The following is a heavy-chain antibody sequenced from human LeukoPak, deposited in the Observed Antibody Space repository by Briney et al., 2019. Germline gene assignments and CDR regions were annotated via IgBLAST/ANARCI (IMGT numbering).Heavy chain of an antibody. Sequence: SETLSLTCGVSGGSIDSTNYWSWVRQAPGKGLEWIGEIAQDGTRNYNPSLRSRVAMSFDRANNYFSLSLTAVTAADTALYYCTRENRPFSPFAFWGQGVMVTVSS. CDR3: TRENRPFSPFAF. CDR2: IAQDGTR. CDR1: GGSIDSTNY. V-gene: IGHV4-4*02. J-gene: IGHJ4*02. D-gene: IGHD2/OR15-2a*01.